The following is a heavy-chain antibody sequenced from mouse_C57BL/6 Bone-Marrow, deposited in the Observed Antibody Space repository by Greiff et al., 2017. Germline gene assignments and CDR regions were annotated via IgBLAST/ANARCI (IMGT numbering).Heavy chain of an antibody. V-gene: IGHV1-42*01. J-gene: IGHJ2*01. CDR2: INPSTGGT. CDR3: ARSYYLDY. CDR1: GYSFTGYY. Sequence: EVQLQQSGPELVKPGASVKISCKASGYSFTGYYMNWVKQSPEKSLEWIGEINPSTGGTTYNQKFKAKATLTVDKSSSTAYMQLKGLTSEDSAVYYCARSYYLDYWGQGTTLTVSS.